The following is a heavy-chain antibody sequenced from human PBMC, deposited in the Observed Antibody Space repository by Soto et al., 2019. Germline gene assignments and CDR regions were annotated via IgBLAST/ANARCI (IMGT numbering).Heavy chain of an antibody. Sequence: VSVKVSCKASGYTFTGYYMRWVRQAPGQGLEWMGWINPNSGGTNYAQKFQGWVTMTRDTSISTAYMELSRLRSDDTAVYYCAREMYSSSSYYYYGMDVWGQGTTVTVSS. CDR1: GYTFTGYY. V-gene: IGHV1-2*04. CDR3: AREMYSSSSYYYYGMDV. CDR2: INPNSGGT. J-gene: IGHJ6*02. D-gene: IGHD6-6*01.